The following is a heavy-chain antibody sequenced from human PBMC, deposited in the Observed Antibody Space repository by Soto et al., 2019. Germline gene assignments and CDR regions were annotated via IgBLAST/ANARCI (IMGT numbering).Heavy chain of an antibody. CDR1: GFTFSSYS. Sequence: EVQLVESGGGLVKPGGSLRLSCAASGFTFSSYSMNWVRQAPGKGLEWVSSISSSSSYIYYADSVKGRFTIARDNAKISLYLQMSSLRAEDTAVYYCARMGRERYYYYGIDVWGQGTTVTVSS. V-gene: IGHV3-21*01. J-gene: IGHJ6*02. CDR2: ISSSSSYI. CDR3: ARMGRERYYYYGIDV.